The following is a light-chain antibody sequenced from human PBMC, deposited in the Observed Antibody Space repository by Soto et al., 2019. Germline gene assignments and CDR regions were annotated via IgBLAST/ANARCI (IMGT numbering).Light chain of an antibody. Sequence: EIVLTQSPGTLSLSPGERATLSCRASQSVSSSYLAWYQQKPGQAPRLLIYGASSRATGIPDRFSGSGSGTDFTLTISRMEPEDFAVYYCQQYGSSLGLTFGGGNKVEIK. V-gene: IGKV3-20*01. CDR3: QQYGSSLGLT. CDR1: QSVSSSY. J-gene: IGKJ4*01. CDR2: GAS.